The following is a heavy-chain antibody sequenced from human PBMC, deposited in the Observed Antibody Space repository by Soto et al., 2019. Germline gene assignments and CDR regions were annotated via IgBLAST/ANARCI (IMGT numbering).Heavy chain of an antibody. CDR1: GYTFTGYY. CDR2: INPNSGGT. CDR3: ARDRCGGDCLDRYGMDV. D-gene: IGHD2-21*02. J-gene: IGHJ6*02. V-gene: IGHV1-2*04. Sequence: ASVKVSCKASGYTFTGYYMHWVRQAPGQGLEWMGWINPNSGGTNYAQKFQGWVTMTRDTSISTAYMELSRLRSDDTAVYYCARDRCGGDCLDRYGMDVWGQGTTVTVS.